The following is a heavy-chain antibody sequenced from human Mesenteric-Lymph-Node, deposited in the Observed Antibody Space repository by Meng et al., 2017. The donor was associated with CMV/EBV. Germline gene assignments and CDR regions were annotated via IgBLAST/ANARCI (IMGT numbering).Heavy chain of an antibody. J-gene: IGHJ6*02. CDR3: ARESSGRSSSWYYYYYGMDV. V-gene: IGHV3-7*01. CDR2: IKQDGSEK. D-gene: IGHD6-13*01. Sequence: GESLKISCAASGFTFSSYWMSWVRQAPGKGLEWVANIKQDGSEKYYVDSVKGRFTISRDNAKNSLYLQMNSLRAEDTAVYYCARESSGRSSSWYYYYYGMDVWGQGTTVTVSS. CDR1: GFTFSSYW.